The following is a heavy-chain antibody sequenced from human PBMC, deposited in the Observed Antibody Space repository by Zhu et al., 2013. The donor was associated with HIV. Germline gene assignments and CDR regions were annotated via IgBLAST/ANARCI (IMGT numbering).Heavy chain of an antibody. J-gene: IGHJ4*02. CDR2: IIPIFGTA. CDR1: GGTFSSYA. Sequence: QVQLVQSGAEVKKPGSSVKVSCKASGGTFSSYAISWVRQAPGQGLEWMGGIIPIFGTANYAQKFQGRVTITADESTSTAYMELSSLRSEDTAVYYCARDVIMITFGGVIVQRPFDYWGQGTLVTVSS. D-gene: IGHD3-16*02. V-gene: IGHV1-69*01. CDR3: ARDVIMITFGGVIVQRPFDY.